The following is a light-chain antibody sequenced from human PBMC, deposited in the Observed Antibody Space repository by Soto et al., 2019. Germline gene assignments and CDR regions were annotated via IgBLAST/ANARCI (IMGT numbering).Light chain of an antibody. CDR1: QGISSY. Sequence: DIQLTQSPSFLSASVGDRVTITCRASQGISSYLAWFQQKPGKAPKLLIYGASTLHSGVPSRFSGSGSGTEFTLTISSLQPEDFATYYCQQLSTYPITFGQGTRLEIK. J-gene: IGKJ5*01. V-gene: IGKV1-9*01. CDR3: QQLSTYPIT. CDR2: GAS.